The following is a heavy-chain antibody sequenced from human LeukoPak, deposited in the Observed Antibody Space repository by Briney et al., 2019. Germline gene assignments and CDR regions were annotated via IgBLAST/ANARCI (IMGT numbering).Heavy chain of an antibody. CDR2: MNPNSGNT. CDR3: ASGRAYCGGDCNTYYFDY. Sequence: GASVKVSCKASGYTFTSYDINWVRQATGQGLEWMGWMNPNSGNTGYAQKFQGRVTMTRNTSISTAYMELSSLRSEDTAVYYCASGRAYCGGDCNTYYFDYWGQGTLVTVSS. D-gene: IGHD2-21*02. J-gene: IGHJ4*02. V-gene: IGHV1-8*01. CDR1: GYTFTSYD.